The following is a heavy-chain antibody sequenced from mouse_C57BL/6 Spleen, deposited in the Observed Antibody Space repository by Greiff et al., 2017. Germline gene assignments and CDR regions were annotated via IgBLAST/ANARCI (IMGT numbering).Heavy chain of an antibody. D-gene: IGHD1-1*01. CDR3: ARGITTVVHLDSMDY. CDR1: GYTFTSYW. V-gene: IGHV1-64*01. J-gene: IGHJ4*01. CDR2: IHPNSGST. Sequence: QVQLQQPGAELVKPGASVKLSCKASGYTFTSYWMHWVKQRPGQGLEWIGMIHPNSGSTNYNEKFKSKATLTVDKSSSTAYMQLSSLTSEDSAVYYCARGITTVVHLDSMDYWGQGTSVTVSS.